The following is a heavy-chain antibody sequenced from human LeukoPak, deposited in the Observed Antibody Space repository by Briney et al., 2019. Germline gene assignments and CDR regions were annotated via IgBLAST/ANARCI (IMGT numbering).Heavy chain of an antibody. J-gene: IGHJ4*02. V-gene: IGHV3-53*01. CDR3: ARVWKLSFDY. D-gene: IGHD1-26*01. CDR1: GFTVSSDH. Sequence: GGSLRLSCAASGFTVSSDHMSWVRQAPGKGLEWASVIYSAGSTYYADSVKGRFTISRDNSKNTVYLQMNSLRAEDTAVYYCARVWKLSFDYWGQGTLVTVSS. CDR2: IYSAGST.